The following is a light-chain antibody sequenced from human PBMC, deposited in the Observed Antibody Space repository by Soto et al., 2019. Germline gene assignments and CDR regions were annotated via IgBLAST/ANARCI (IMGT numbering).Light chain of an antibody. CDR3: QQCDNWPLIT. Sequence: EMVMTQSPSTLSVSPGQRATLSCRASQSVSSNLALYQQKPGQAPRLLIYGASTRATGIPARFSGSGSGTEFTLTISSLQSEDFALYYCQQCDNWPLITFGHGTRLEIK. V-gene: IGKV3-15*01. J-gene: IGKJ5*01. CDR2: GAS. CDR1: QSVSSN.